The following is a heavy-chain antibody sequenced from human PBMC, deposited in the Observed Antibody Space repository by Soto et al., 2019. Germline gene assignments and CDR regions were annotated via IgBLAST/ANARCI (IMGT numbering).Heavy chain of an antibody. CDR2: INAGNGNT. CDR1: GYTFTSYA. V-gene: IGHV1-3*01. J-gene: IGHJ6*02. Sequence: ASVKVSCKASGYTFTSYAMHWVRQAPGQRLEWMGWINAGNGNTKYSQKFQGRVTITRDTSASTAYMELSSLRSEDTAVYYCARELYYDFWSGYSVVGDYYYGVDVWGQGTTVTVSS. CDR3: ARELYYDFWSGYSVVGDYYYGVDV. D-gene: IGHD3-3*01.